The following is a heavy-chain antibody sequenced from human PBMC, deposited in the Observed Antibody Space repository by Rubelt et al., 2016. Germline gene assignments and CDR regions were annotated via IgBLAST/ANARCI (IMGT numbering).Heavy chain of an antibody. V-gene: IGHV2-5*02. CDR1: GFSFSTSGEG. CDR3: ALRGSPTRGFDY. J-gene: IGHJ4*02. D-gene: IGHD1-26*01. CDR2: IYWDDDK. Sequence: QITLKESGPPLVRPTQTLTLTCTFSGFSFSTSGEGVGWIRQPPGKALEWLALIYWDDDKRYSPSLKSRLTVTDDTSKNQVVLTMTNRDPVDTARYCVALRGSPTRGFDYCGQGTLVMVSS.